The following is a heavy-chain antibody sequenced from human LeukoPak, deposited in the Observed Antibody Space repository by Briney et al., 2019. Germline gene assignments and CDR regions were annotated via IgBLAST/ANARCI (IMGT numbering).Heavy chain of an antibody. CDR1: GLTFSSYA. J-gene: IGHJ4*02. Sequence: GGSLRLSCAASGLTFSSYAMSWVRQAPGKGLEWVSAISGSGGSTYYADSVKGRFTISRDNSKNTLYLQMNSLRAEDTAVYYCASPDQGYSFGYGYWGQGTLVTVSS. V-gene: IGHV3-23*01. CDR3: ASPDQGYSFGYGY. D-gene: IGHD5-18*01. CDR2: ISGSGGST.